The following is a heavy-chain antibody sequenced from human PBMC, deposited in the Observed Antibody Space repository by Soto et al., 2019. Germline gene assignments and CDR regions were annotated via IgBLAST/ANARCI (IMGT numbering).Heavy chain of an antibody. J-gene: IGHJ6*02. Sequence: QVQLVQSGAEVKKPGSSVKVSCKASGGTFSNCAISWVRQAPGQGLEWMGGIIPLLGTTNYAQKFQGRVTITADKSTSTVYMELNSLRSEDTAVYYCARDDYYYLGGYSNSPLGVYYYGMDVWGQGTTVTVS. D-gene: IGHD3-10*01. CDR2: IIPLLGTT. V-gene: IGHV1-69*06. CDR1: GGTFSNCA. CDR3: ARDDYYYLGGYSNSPLGVYYYGMDV.